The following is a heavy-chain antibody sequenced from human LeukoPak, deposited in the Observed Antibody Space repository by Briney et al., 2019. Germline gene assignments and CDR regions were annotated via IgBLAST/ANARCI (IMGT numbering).Heavy chain of an antibody. V-gene: IGHV3-64*01. CDR1: GFTLSSYA. D-gene: IGHD1-26*01. Sequence: GGSLRLSCAASGFTLSSYAMHWVRQAPGKGLEYVSAISKNGGNTYYANSVKGRFSISRDNSKNTLYLQMGSLRTEDMAVYYCARVGEGRYYQYYYMDVWAKGPRSSSP. CDR3: ARVGEGRYYQYYYMDV. CDR2: ISKNGGNT. J-gene: IGHJ6*03.